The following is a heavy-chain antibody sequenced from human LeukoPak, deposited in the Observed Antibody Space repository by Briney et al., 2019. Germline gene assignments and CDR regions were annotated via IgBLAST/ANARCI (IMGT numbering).Heavy chain of an antibody. CDR2: IKQDGSEK. CDR3: ARYCGGDCYGMDV. J-gene: IGHJ6*02. CDR1: GFTFSSYW. V-gene: IGHV3-7*01. Sequence: GGSLRLSCSASGFTFSSYWMSWVRQAPGKGLEWVANIKQDGSEKDYVDSVKGRFTISRDNAKNSLYLQMNNLRAEDTAVYYCARYCGGDCYGMDVWGQGTTVTVPS. D-gene: IGHD2-21*01.